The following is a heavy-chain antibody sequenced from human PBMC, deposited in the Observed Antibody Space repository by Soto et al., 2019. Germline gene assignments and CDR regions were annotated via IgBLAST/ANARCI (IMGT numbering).Heavy chain of an antibody. CDR2: ISSSSSYI. CDR3: ARGRVPGVRLTIFGVVSSGMDV. Sequence: GGSLRLSCAASGFTFSSYSMNWVRQAPGKGLEWVSSISSSSSYIYYADSVKGRFTISRDNAKNSLYLQMNSLRAEDTAVYYCARGRVPGVRLTIFGVVSSGMDVWGQGTKVTVYS. V-gene: IGHV3-21*01. D-gene: IGHD3-3*01. CDR1: GFTFSSYS. J-gene: IGHJ6*02.